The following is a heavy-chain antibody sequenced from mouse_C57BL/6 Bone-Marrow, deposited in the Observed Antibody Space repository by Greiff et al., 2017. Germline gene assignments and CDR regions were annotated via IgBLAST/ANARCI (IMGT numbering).Heavy chain of an antibody. CDR2: INPNNGGT. Sequence: EVKLVESGPELVKPGASVKIPCKASGYTFTDYNMDWVKQSHGKSLEWIGDINPNNGGTIYNQKFKGKATLTVDKSSSTAYMELRSLTSEDTAVYYCARSSYYGNYSYAMDYWGQGTSVTVSS. CDR3: ARSSYYGNYSYAMDY. D-gene: IGHD2-1*01. CDR1: GYTFTDYN. V-gene: IGHV1-18*01. J-gene: IGHJ4*01.